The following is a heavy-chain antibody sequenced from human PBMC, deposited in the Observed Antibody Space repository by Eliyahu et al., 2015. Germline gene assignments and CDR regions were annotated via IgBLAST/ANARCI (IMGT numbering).Heavy chain of an antibody. D-gene: IGHD3-9*01. J-gene: IGHJ5*02. CDR3: AHRPPSVLRYFDCWFDP. CDR2: IYWNDDK. V-gene: IGHV2-5*01. Sequence: LPLTCTFSGFSLSTSGVGVGWIRQPPGKALEWLALIYWNDDKRYSPSLKSRLTITKDTSKNQVVLTMTNMDPVDTATYYCAHRPPSVLRYFDCWFDPWGQGTLVTVSS. CDR1: GFSLSTSGVG.